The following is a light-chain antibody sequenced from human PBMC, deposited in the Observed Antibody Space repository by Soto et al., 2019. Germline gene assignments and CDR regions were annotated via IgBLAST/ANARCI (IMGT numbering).Light chain of an antibody. CDR1: QSLLYIANNKNY. Sequence: DIVMTQFPDSLGVSLGERATINCRSSQSLLYIANNKNYLAWYQQKPGRPPKLLISWASARESGVPDRFSGSGSGADFTLTISSLQAEDVGLYYCQQFYTTPTFGGGTKVELK. V-gene: IGKV4-1*01. CDR3: QQFYTTPT. J-gene: IGKJ4*01. CDR2: WAS.